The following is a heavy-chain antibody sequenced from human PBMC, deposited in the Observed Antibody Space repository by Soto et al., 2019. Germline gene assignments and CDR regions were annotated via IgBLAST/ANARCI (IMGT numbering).Heavy chain of an antibody. D-gene: IGHD6-19*01. Sequence: PGESLKISCKGSGYSFTSYWIGWVRQMPGKGLEWMGIIYPGDSDTRYSPSFQGQVTISADKSISTAYLQWSSLKASDTAMYYCARHSRWEQWLVSLNDFRGQGTTVTVSS. CDR3: ARHSRWEQWLVSLNDF. CDR1: GYSFTSYW. J-gene: IGHJ3*01. V-gene: IGHV5-51*01. CDR2: IYPGDSDT.